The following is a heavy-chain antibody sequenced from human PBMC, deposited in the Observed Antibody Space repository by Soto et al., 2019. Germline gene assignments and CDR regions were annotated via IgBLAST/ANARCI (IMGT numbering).Heavy chain of an antibody. CDR1: GLPFNRNG. J-gene: IGHJ6*02. Sequence: PGGSLRLSCAASGLPFNRNGMHWVRQAPGKGLEWVAVIWYDGSKEYYSDSVKGRFTISRDNSKNMLYLQMNSVRVEDTAVYFCARDRSAGNYFYYGMDVWGQETTVTVSS. D-gene: IGHD1-1*01. V-gene: IGHV3-33*01. CDR3: ARDRSAGNYFYYGMDV. CDR2: IWYDGSKE.